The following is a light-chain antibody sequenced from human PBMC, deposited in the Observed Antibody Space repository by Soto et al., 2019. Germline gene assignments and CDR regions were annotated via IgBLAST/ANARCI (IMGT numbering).Light chain of an antibody. CDR2: WAS. CDR3: QQYYSTPIT. V-gene: IGKV4-1*01. J-gene: IGKJ5*01. CDR1: QRVLYSSNNKNY. Sequence: DIVMTQSPDSLAVSLGERATINCKSSQRVLYSSNNKNYLAWYQQKPGQPPKLIIYWASTRESGVPDRFSGSGSGEVFPLTISSLQAEDVAVYYCQQYYSTPITFGQGTRLEIK.